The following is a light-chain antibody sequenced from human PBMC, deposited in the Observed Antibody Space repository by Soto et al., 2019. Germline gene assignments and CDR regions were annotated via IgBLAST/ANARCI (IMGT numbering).Light chain of an antibody. V-gene: IGKV1-39*01. CDR1: QSIRSY. Sequence: DIQMTQSPSSLSASVGDRVTITCRASQSIRSYLNWYQQKPGKAPKLLIYTASNLQSGVPSRFSGSGSGTDFTLTISSLQPEDFATYYCQQSYSTTTFGGGNKVEIK. CDR2: TAS. J-gene: IGKJ4*01. CDR3: QQSYSTTT.